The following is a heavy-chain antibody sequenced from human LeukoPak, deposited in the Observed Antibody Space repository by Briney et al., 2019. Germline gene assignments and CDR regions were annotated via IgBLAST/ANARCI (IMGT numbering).Heavy chain of an antibody. J-gene: IGHJ6*02. D-gene: IGHD1-26*01. CDR1: GFTFSSYD. CDR2: IGTAGDT. V-gene: IGHV3-13*01. CDR3: ARGHGIVGATTDGMDV. Sequence: PGGSLRLSCAASGFTFSSYDMHWVRQATGKGLEWVSAIGTAGDTYYPGSVKGRFTISRENAKNSLYLQMNSLRAGDTAVYYCARGHGIVGATTDGMDVWGQGTTVTVSS.